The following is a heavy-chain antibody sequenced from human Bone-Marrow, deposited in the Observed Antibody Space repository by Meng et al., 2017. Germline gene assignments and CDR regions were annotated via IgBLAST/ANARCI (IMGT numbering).Heavy chain of an antibody. CDR1: GYSFTSYW. CDR2: IYPGDSDT. V-gene: IGHV5-51*01. J-gene: IGHJ4*02. Sequence: GGSLRLSCKGSGYSFTSYWIGWVRQMPGKGLEWMGIIYPGDSDTRYSPSFQGQVTISANKYISTAYLQWSSLKASDTAMYYCARGSYGDYQRDYFDYWGQGTLVTVSS. D-gene: IGHD4-17*01. CDR3: ARGSYGDYQRDYFDY.